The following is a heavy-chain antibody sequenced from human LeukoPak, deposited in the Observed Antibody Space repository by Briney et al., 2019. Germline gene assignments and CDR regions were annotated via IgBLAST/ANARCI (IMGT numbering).Heavy chain of an antibody. V-gene: IGHV4-4*07. CDR2: IYTSGST. CDR1: GGSISSYY. CDR3: ARGFFYGDYP. Sequence: SETLSLTCTVSGGSISSYYWSWIRQPAGKGLEWIGHIYTSGSTSYNPSLKSRVTMSVDTYKNQFSLKLSSVTAADTAVYYCARGFFYGDYPWGQGILVTVSS. D-gene: IGHD4-17*01. J-gene: IGHJ5*02.